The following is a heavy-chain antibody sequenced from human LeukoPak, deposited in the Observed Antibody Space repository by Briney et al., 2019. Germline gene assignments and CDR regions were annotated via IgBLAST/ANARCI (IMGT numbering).Heavy chain of an antibody. CDR3: TEVENSQPLVYY. CDR2: IKSKTDGGTT. J-gene: IGHJ4*02. V-gene: IGHV3-15*01. D-gene: IGHD6-25*01. Sequence: PGGSLRLSCAASGFTFSNAWMSWVRQAPGKGLEWVGRIKSKTDGGTTDYAAPVKGRFTISRDDSKNTLYLQMNSLKTEDTAVYYCTEVENSQPLVYYWGQGTLVTVSS. CDR1: GFTFSNAW.